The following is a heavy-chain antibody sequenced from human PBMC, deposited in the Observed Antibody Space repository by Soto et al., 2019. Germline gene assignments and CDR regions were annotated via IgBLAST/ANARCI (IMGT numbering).Heavy chain of an antibody. D-gene: IGHD6-13*01. J-gene: IGHJ6*02. V-gene: IGHV2-5*01. Sequence: QITLKESGPTLVKPTQTLTLTCTFSGFSLTSGVVGVGWIRQPPGEALEWLALIYWKDEQYYNPSLRNRLTTTRDTSKNQVVLTMTNMDPVDTATYYCAHRLPGPSGYDVWGQGTTVTVSS. CDR1: GFSLTSGVVG. CDR3: AHRLPGPSGYDV. CDR2: IYWKDEQ.